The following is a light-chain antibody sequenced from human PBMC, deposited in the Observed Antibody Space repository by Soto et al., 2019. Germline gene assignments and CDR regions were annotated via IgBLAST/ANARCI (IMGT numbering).Light chain of an antibody. CDR2: SAS. Sequence: DLQMTQSPSSLSASVGDRVIITCRASQSIATYLNWYQQKPGKAPKLLIYSASTLQNGVPSRFSGSRSGTDFTLAISSLQPEDFATYYCQQSYDTRTFGQGTKVEIK. CDR1: QSIATY. J-gene: IGKJ1*01. V-gene: IGKV1-39*01. CDR3: QQSYDTRT.